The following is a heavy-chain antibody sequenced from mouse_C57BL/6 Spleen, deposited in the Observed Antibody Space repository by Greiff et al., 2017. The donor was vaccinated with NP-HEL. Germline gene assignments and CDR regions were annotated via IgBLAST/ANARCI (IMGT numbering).Heavy chain of an antibody. CDR1: GYAFSSSW. J-gene: IGHJ1*03. Sequence: QVQLQQSGPELVKPGASVKISCKASGYAFSSSWMNWVKQRPGKGLEWIGRIYPGDGDTNYNGKFKGKATLTAAKSSSTAYMQLSSLTSEDSAVYVCARSFITTVVVRYFDVWGTGTTVTVSS. CDR2: IYPGDGDT. V-gene: IGHV1-82*01. CDR3: ARSFITTVVVRYFDV. D-gene: IGHD1-1*01.